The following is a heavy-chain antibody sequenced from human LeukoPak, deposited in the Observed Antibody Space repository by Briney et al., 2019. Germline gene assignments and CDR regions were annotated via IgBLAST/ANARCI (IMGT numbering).Heavy chain of an antibody. CDR1: GFTFSNYW. CDR2: INQDGSEK. V-gene: IGHV3-7*01. J-gene: IGHJ4*02. D-gene: IGHD1-26*01. CDR3: AVVGATTRSVRY. Sequence: GGSLRLSCAASGFTFSNYWMSWVRQAPGKGLEWVANINQDGSEKYYVDSAKGRFTISRDNAKNALYLQMNSLRAEDTAVYSCAVVGATTRSVRYWGQGTLVTVSS.